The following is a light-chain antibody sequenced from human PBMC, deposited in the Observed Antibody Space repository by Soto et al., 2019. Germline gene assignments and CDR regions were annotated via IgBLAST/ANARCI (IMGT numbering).Light chain of an antibody. CDR3: QVWDNNGGHNYV. J-gene: IGLJ1*01. V-gene: IGLV3-21*02. CDR2: DGS. Sequence: SYELREPSSVSLAPARTARISCGGNNIGIYSVHWYQQRPGQAPVLVVYDGSDRPSGIPERFSGSNSGNTATLTIGRVEAADEAEYYCQVWDNNGGHNYVLGTGTKVTVL. CDR1: NIGIYS.